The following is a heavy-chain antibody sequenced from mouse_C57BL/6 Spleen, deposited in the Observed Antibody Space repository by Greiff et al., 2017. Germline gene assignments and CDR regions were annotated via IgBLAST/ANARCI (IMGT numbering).Heavy chain of an antibody. CDR2: INPNNGGT. CDR1: GYTFTDYY. J-gene: IGHJ4*01. V-gene: IGHV1-26*01. Sequence: DVQLQESGPELVKPGASVKISCKASGYTFTDYYMNWVKQSHGKSLEWIGDINPNNGGTSYNQKFKGKATLTVDKSSSTAYMELRSLTSEDSAVYYCARVGSLAMDYWGQGTSVTVSS. D-gene: IGHD3-3*01. CDR3: ARVGSLAMDY.